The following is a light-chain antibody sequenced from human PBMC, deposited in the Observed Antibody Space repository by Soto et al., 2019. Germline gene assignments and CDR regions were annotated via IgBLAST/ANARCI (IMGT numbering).Light chain of an antibody. CDR3: QQYYGTPPYT. V-gene: IGKV4-1*01. CDR2: WAS. CDR1: QSVLYNSNNKNY. Sequence: DIVMTQSPDSLAVSLGERATINCKSSQSVLYNSNNKNYLAWYQQKPGQPPKLLIYWASIRESGVPDRFSGSGSGTDFTLTISSLRAEDVAVYYCQQYYGTPPYTFGQGTKLEIK. J-gene: IGKJ2*01.